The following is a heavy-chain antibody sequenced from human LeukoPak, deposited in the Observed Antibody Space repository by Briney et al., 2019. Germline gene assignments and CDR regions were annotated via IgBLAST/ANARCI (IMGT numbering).Heavy chain of an antibody. J-gene: IGHJ4*02. D-gene: IGHD1-1*01. V-gene: IGHV3-66*01. CDR2: IYSGGTT. CDR3: ARTTTFAPHFDY. Sequence: PGGSLRLSCAASGFTFSDYYMSWVRQAPGKGLEWVSVIYSGGTTYYADSVRGRFTISRDNSKNTLYLQMNSLRAEDTAVYYCARTTTFAPHFDYWGQGTLVTVSS. CDR1: GFTFSDYY.